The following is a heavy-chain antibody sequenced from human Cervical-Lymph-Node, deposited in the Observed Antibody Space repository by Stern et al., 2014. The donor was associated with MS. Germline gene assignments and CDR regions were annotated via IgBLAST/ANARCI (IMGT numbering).Heavy chain of an antibody. Sequence: VQLVESGGGVVQPGRSLRLSCSASGFTFSNFAMHWVRQAPGKGLEWVACVLSDGSNTYYADSVKGRFTISRDASKNTVFLQMNSLGAEDTAVYYCAKDSEYSASESASWGQGTLVTVPS. CDR2: VLSDGSNT. CDR1: GFTFSNFA. J-gene: IGHJ5*02. V-gene: IGHV3-30*18. CDR3: AKDSEYSASESAS. D-gene: IGHD5-12*01.